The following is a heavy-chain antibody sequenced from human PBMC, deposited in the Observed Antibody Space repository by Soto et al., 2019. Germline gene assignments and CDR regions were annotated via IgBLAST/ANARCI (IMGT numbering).Heavy chain of an antibody. CDR3: ASDSWAAHY. CDR2: IYSGGST. Sequence: EVQLVESGGGVVQPGGSLRLSCAASGFTVSTKYMSWVRQAPGKGLEWVSVIYSGGSTFYADSERGRCTISRDNSKNTVNFQMNSTRAEDAAVYYCASDSWAAHYWGQGTLVTVSS. J-gene: IGHJ4*02. CDR1: GFTVSTKY. V-gene: IGHV3-66*01. D-gene: IGHD3-16*01.